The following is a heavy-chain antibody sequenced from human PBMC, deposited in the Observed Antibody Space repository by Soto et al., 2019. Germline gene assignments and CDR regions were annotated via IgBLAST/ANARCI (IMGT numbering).Heavy chain of an antibody. CDR1: GYTFTSYG. CDR3: AITGSGEYSDFDY. Sequence: ASVKVSCKGLGYTFTSYGISWVRQAPGQGLEWMGWIRPNDGHTNYAQKFQDRVTMTRDTSTTTVYMDLRSLGSDDTAVYYCAITGSGEYSDFDYWGQGTLVTVSS. D-gene: IGHD1-20*01. V-gene: IGHV1-18*01. CDR2: IRPNDGHT. J-gene: IGHJ4*02.